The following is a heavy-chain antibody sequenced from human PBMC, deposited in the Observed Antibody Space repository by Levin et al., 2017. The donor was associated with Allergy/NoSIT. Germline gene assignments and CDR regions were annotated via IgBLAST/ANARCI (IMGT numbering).Heavy chain of an antibody. CDR3: ARVADGSWPNWFDP. J-gene: IGHJ5*02. V-gene: IGHV4-34*01. CDR1: GGSFSGYY. D-gene: IGHD6-13*01. Sequence: PSETLSLTCAVYGGSFSGYYWSWIRQPPGKGLEWIGEINHSGSTNYNPSLKSRVTISVDTSKNQFSLKLSSVTAADTAVYYCARVADGSWPNWFDPWGQGTLVTVSS. CDR2: INHSGST.